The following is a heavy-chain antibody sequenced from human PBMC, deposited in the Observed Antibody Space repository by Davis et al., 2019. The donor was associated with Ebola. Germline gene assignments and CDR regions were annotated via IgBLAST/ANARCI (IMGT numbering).Heavy chain of an antibody. V-gene: IGHV3-49*04. D-gene: IGHD3-3*01. CDR1: GFTFGDYA. CDR3: TRDGPLDFWSGYYTRRNYGMDV. CDR2: IRSKAYGGTT. Sequence: GESLKISCTASGFTFGDYAMSWVRQAPGKGLEWVGFIRSKAYGGTTEYAASVKGRFTISRDDSKSIAYLQMNSLKTEDTAVYYCTRDGPLDFWSGYYTRRNYGMDVWGQGTTVTVSS. J-gene: IGHJ6*02.